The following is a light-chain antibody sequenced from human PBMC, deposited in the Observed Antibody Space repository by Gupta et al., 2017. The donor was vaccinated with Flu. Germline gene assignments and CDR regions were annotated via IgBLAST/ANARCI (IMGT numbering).Light chain of an antibody. Sequence: IQPTQSPSTLSASVGDRVTITCRASQSISSWLAWYQQKPGKAPKLLIYKASSLESGVPSRFSGSGSGTEFTLTISSLQPDDFATYYCQQYNSYLYSFGQGTKLEIK. CDR3: QQYNSYLYS. J-gene: IGKJ2*03. CDR2: KAS. V-gene: IGKV1-5*03. CDR1: QSISSW.